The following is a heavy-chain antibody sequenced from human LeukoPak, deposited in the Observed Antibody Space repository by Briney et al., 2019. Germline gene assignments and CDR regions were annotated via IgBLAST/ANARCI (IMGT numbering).Heavy chain of an antibody. V-gene: IGHV4-59*12. D-gene: IGHD2-15*01. Sequence: SETLSLTCTVSGGSISSYYWSWIRQPPGKGLEWIGYIYYSGSTNYNPSLKSRVTMSVDTSKNQFSLKLSSVTAADTAVYYCAREGYCSGGSCYFSSHLAFDIWGQGTMVTVSS. CDR2: IYYSGST. CDR1: GGSISSYY. J-gene: IGHJ3*02. CDR3: AREGYCSGGSCYFSSHLAFDI.